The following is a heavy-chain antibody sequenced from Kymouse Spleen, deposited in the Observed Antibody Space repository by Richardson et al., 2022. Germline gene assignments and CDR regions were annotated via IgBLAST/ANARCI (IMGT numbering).Heavy chain of an antibody. J-gene: IGHJ4*02. CDR3: ARENDVFDY. D-gene: IGHD1-1*01,IGHD1-20*01. V-gene: IGHV4-59*01. CDR2: IYYSGST. CDR1: GGSISSYY. Sequence: QVQLQESGPGLVKPSETLSLTCTVSGGSISSYYWSWIRQPPGKGLEWIGYIYYSGSTNYNPSLKSRVTISVDTSKNQFSLKLSSVTAADTAVYYCARENDVFDYWGQGTLVTVSS.